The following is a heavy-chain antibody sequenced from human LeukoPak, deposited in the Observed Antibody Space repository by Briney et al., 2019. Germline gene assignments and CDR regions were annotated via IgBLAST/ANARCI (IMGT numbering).Heavy chain of an antibody. CDR1: GGSISSSSYY. CDR2: IYYSGST. J-gene: IGHJ4*02. V-gene: IGHV4-39*07. Sequence: SETLSLTCTVSGGSISSSSYYWGWIRQPPGKGLEWIGNIYYSGSTYYNPSLKSRVTISVDTSKNQFSLKLSSVTAADTAVYYCASASQFRRGYFDYWGRGTLVTVSS. CDR3: ASASQFRRGYFDY. D-gene: IGHD3-10*01.